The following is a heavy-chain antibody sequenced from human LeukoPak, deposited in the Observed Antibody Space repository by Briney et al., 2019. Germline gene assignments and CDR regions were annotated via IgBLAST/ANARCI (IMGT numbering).Heavy chain of an antibody. V-gene: IGHV1-8*01. CDR3: ARGRWAYYYDSSGYKY. J-gene: IGHJ4*02. D-gene: IGHD3-22*01. Sequence: ASVKVSCKASGYTFTSYDINWVRQATGQGLEWMGWMNPNSGNTGYAQKFQGRVTVTRNTSISTAYMELSSLRSEDTAVYYCARGRWAYYYDSSGYKYWGQGTLVTVSS. CDR1: GYTFTSYD. CDR2: MNPNSGNT.